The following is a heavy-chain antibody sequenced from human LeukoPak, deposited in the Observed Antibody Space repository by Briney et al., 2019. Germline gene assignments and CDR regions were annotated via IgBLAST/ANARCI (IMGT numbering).Heavy chain of an antibody. V-gene: IGHV3-74*01. J-gene: IGHJ4*02. CDR3: IASTITTRDF. CDR1: GNYW. CDR2: INSDGSWT. D-gene: IGHD5/OR15-5a*01. Sequence: GGSLRLSCAASGNYWMHWVRQAPGKGLVWVSHINSDGSWTSYADSVKGRFTISRDNAKNTVYLQMNSLTAEDTAVYYCIASTITTRDFWGQGTLVTVSS.